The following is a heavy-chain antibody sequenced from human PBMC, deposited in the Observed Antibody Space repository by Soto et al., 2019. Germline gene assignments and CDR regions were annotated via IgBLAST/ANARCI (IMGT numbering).Heavy chain of an antibody. J-gene: IGHJ4*02. CDR2: IFYSESS. Sequence: QVQLQESGPGLVKPSETLSLTCTVSGDAISSYYWSWIRQPPGKGLEWIGYIFYSESSNYNPSLKSRVTISVDTSKNQFSLMLTSVTAADTALYYCKRGVVGASFDWGQGTLVTVSS. CDR3: KRGVVGASFD. CDR1: GDAISSYY. D-gene: IGHD1-26*01. V-gene: IGHV4-59*01.